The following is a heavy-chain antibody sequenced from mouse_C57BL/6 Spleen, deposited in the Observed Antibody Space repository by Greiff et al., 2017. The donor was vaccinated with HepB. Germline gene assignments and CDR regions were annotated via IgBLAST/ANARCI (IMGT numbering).Heavy chain of an antibody. D-gene: IGHD1-1*01. V-gene: IGHV1-76*01. J-gene: IGHJ4*01. Sequence: VQLQESGAELVRPGASVKLSCKASGYTFTDYYINWVKQRPGQGLEWIARIYPGSGNTYYNEKFKGKATLTAEKSSSTAYMQLSSLTSEDSAVYFCAREDYGSSPMDYWGQGTSVTVSS. CDR3: AREDYGSSPMDY. CDR2: IYPGSGNT. CDR1: GYTFTDYY.